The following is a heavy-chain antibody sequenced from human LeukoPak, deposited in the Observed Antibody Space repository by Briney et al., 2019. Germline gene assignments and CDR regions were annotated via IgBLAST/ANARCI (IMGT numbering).Heavy chain of an antibody. J-gene: IGHJ4*02. CDR2: ISYDGSNK. D-gene: IGHD4-23*01. Sequence: PGGSLRLSCAASGFTFSSYAMHWVRQAPGKGLEWVAVISYDGSNKYYADSVKGRFTISRDNSKNTLYLQMNSLRAEDTAVYYCAKAYGGNSWYYFDYWGQGTLVTVSS. CDR1: GFTFSSYA. CDR3: AKAYGGNSWYYFDY. V-gene: IGHV3-30*04.